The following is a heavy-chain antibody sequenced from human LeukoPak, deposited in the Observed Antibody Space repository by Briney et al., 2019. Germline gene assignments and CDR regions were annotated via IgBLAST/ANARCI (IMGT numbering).Heavy chain of an antibody. D-gene: IGHD6-13*01. Sequence: SETLSLTCSVSGYSISNGYYWGWIRQPPGKGLEFIGSVYHGGNTYYKASLQRRVTISLDTSKNQVSVRLSSVTAADTAVYYCARETAAGTFDHWGQGTLVTVSS. CDR1: GYSISNGYY. CDR2: VYHGGNT. V-gene: IGHV4-38-2*02. J-gene: IGHJ4*02. CDR3: ARETAAGTFDH.